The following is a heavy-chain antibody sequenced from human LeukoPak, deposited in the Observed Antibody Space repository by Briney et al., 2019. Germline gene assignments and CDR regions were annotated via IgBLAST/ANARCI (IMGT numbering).Heavy chain of an antibody. CDR1: GGSISSGGYS. CDR2: IYHSGST. V-gene: IGHV4-30-2*01. CDR3: ASLYYYGSGSYAFDI. J-gene: IGHJ3*02. D-gene: IGHD3-10*01. Sequence: SQTLSLTCAVSGGSISSGGYSWSWIRQPPGKGLEWIGYIYHSGSTCYNPSLKSRVTISVDRSKNQFSLKLSSVTAADTAVYYCASLYYYGSGSYAFDIWGQGTMVTVSS.